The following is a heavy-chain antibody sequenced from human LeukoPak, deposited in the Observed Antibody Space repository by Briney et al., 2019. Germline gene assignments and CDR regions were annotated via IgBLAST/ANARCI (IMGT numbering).Heavy chain of an antibody. D-gene: IGHD6-6*01. CDR3: ARDPSILAFDI. J-gene: IGHJ3*02. V-gene: IGHV4-61*02. CDR1: GGSISSGSYY. Sequence: PSETLSLTCTVSGGSISSGSYYWSWIRQPAGKGLEWIGRIYTSGSTNYNPSLKSRVTISVDTSKNQFSLKLSSVTAADTAVYYCARDPSILAFDIWGQGTMVTVSS. CDR2: IYTSGST.